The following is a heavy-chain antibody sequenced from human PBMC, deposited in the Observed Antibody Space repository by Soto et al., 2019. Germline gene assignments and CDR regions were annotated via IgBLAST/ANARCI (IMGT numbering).Heavy chain of an antibody. D-gene: IGHD3-3*01. CDR2: INHSGST. J-gene: IGHJ6*02. CDR1: GGSFGDYK. Sequence: SLALRCAAGGGSFGDYKWGWIWRRAGEGLEWIGEINHSGSTNYNPSLKSRVTISVDTSKNQFSLKLSSVTAADTAVYYCAVTIFGDYYYYGMDVWGQGTTVTAS. CDR3: AVTIFGDYYYYGMDV. V-gene: IGHV4-34*01.